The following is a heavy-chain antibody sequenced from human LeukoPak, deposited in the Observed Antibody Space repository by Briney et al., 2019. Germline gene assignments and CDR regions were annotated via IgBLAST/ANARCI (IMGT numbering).Heavy chain of an antibody. J-gene: IGHJ4*02. CDR1: GFTFSNYG. D-gene: IGHD6-19*01. CDR3: PKDQGWAGTPVDY. Sequence: GGSLRLSCAASGFTFSNYGMSWVRQAPGKGLEWVSAISGSGGTTYYADSVKGRFSISRDNSKNTLYLQMNSLRVEVSAVYYCPKDQGWAGTPVDYWGQGALVTVSS. V-gene: IGHV3-23*01. CDR2: ISGSGGTT.